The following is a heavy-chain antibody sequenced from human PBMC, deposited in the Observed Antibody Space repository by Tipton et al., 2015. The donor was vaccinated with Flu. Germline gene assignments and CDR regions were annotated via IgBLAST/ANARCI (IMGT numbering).Heavy chain of an antibody. Sequence: GLVKPSETLSLTCVVSGYSISSGYYWGWIRQPPGEGLEWIGSIYYSGNTYDNPSLRSRVTISADTSKNPFSLQLSSVTATDTAVYYCARDRWEYASGLDPWGQGTPVTVSS. J-gene: IGHJ5*02. D-gene: IGHD6-19*01. V-gene: IGHV4-38-2*02. CDR2: IYYSGNT. CDR3: ARDRWEYASGLDP. CDR1: GYSISSGYY.